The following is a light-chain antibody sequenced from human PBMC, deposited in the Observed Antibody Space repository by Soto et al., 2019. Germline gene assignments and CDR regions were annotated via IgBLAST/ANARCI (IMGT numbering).Light chain of an antibody. CDR2: ENN. V-gene: IGLV6-57*04. J-gene: IGLJ2*01. CDR3: QSYDSDFVV. Sequence: NFILTQPHSVSESPRKTLSISRTRSSGSIANNYVQWYQQRPGSAPTTVIYENNQRLSGVPDRFSGSTDGSSNSASLTISGLQTEDEADYYCQSYDSDFVVFGGGTKLTVL. CDR1: SGSIANNY.